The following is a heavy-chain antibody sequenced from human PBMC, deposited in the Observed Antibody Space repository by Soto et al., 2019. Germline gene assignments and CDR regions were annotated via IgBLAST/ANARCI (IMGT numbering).Heavy chain of an antibody. Sequence: SETLSISCAVYVGSLSGYYWSWIRQTPGKRLEWIGDINHGGSANYNPSLKSRVTISVDTSKNQFSLKLSSVTAADTAVYYCARMKASNWFDPWGQGTLVTVSS. CDR3: ARMKASNWFDP. V-gene: IGHV4-34*01. CDR1: VGSLSGYY. J-gene: IGHJ5*02. CDR2: INHGGSA.